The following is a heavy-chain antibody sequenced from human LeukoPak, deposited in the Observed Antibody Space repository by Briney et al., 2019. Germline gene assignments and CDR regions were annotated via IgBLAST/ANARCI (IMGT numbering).Heavy chain of an antibody. CDR1: GFTFSSYG. CDR3: AKEEYSGSLLTLDY. CDR2: ISGSDGST. D-gene: IGHD1-26*01. V-gene: IGHV3-23*01. J-gene: IGHJ4*02. Sequence: GGSLRLSCAASGFTFSSYGMSWVRQAPGKGLEWVSAISGSDGSTYYADSVKGRFTISRDNSKNTLYLQVNSLRAEDTAVYYCAKEEYSGSLLTLDYWGQGTLVTVSS.